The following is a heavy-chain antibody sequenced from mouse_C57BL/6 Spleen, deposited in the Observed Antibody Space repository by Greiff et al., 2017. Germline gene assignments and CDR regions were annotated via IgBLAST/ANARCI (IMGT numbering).Heavy chain of an antibody. D-gene: IGHD1-1*01. J-gene: IGHJ1*03. Sequence: QVHVKQPGAELVRPGTSVKLSCKASGYTFTSYWMHCVKQRPGQGLEWIGVLDPSDSYTNSNQKFTGKATLTVDTSSSTAYMQLSSLTSEDSAVYYCARGYYGSSYDWYFDVWGTGTTVTVSS. V-gene: IGHV1-59*01. CDR2: LDPSDSYT. CDR3: ARGYYGSSYDWYFDV. CDR1: GYTFTSYW.